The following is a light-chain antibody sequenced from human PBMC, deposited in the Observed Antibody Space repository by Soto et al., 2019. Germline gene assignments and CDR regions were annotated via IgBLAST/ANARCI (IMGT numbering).Light chain of an antibody. V-gene: IGKV3-15*01. Sequence: EIVLTQSPCTLSLSPGEGATLSCRASQTISSFLAWYQQKRGQAPRLLIYGASTRATGIPARFSGSGSGTEFTLTISSLQSEDFAVYYCQQYNNWPRTFGQGTKVDI. CDR1: QTISSF. J-gene: IGKJ1*01. CDR2: GAS. CDR3: QQYNNWPRT.